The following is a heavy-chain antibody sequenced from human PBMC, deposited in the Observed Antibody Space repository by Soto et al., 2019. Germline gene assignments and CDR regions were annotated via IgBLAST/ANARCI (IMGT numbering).Heavy chain of an antibody. CDR3: AREGSIAAAGTALQYNWFDP. Sequence: ASVKVSCKASGGTFSSYTISWVRQAPGQGLEWMGRIIPILGIANYAQKFQGRVTITADKSTSTAYMELSSLRSEDTAVYYCAREGSIAAAGTALQYNWFDPWGQGTLVTVSS. CDR2: IIPILGIA. V-gene: IGHV1-69*04. J-gene: IGHJ5*02. D-gene: IGHD6-13*01. CDR1: GGTFSSYT.